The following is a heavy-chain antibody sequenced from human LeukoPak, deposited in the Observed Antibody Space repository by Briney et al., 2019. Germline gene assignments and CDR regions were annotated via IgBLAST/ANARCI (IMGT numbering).Heavy chain of an antibody. V-gene: IGHV3-23*01. Sequence: GGSLRLPCAASGFTFSSYAMSWVRQAPGKGLEWVSGMSGSGGRTYYAGSVKGRFTISRDNSKNTLYLQMNSLRAEDTAVYYCAKESSWNSLFDYRGQGTLVTVSS. CDR3: AKESSWNSLFDY. CDR1: GFTFSSYA. J-gene: IGHJ4*02. CDR2: MSGSGGRT. D-gene: IGHD2-15*01.